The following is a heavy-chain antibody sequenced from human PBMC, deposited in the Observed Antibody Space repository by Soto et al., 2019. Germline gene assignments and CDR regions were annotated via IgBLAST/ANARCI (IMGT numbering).Heavy chain of an antibody. J-gene: IGHJ6*03. Sequence: EVQLVESGGGLVKPGGSLRLSCAASGFTFSSYSMNWVRQAPGKGLEWVSSISSSSSYIYYADSVKGRFTISRDKAKNSLYLQMNSLRAEDTAVYYCARDQRVRISDYRYYYYYMDVWGKGTTVTVSS. CDR1: GFTFSSYS. CDR2: ISSSSSYI. CDR3: ARDQRVRISDYRYYYYYMDV. D-gene: IGHD4-17*01. V-gene: IGHV3-21*01.